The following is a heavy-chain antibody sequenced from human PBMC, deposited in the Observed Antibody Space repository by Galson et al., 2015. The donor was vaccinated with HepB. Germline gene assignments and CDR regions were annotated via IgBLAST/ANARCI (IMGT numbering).Heavy chain of an antibody. V-gene: IGHV3-66*04. CDR2: VYSDRSGSNT. J-gene: IGHJ4*02. CDR3: ARHRSQIGPDY. D-gene: IGHD3-16*01. CDR1: GFAVSSTF. Sequence: SLRLSCAASGFAVSSTFMHWVRQAPGKGLEWVSIVYSDRSGSNTYYGDSVKGRFTISRDNSRNTLYLGMNNLRAEDTAVYYCARHRSQIGPDYWGLGTLVTISS.